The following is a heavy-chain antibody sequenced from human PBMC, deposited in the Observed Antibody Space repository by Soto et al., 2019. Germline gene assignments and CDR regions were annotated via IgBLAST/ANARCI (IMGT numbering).Heavy chain of an antibody. Sequence: PGGSLRLSCTTSGFTLNTYCMHWVRQAPGKGLEWVAIIWYDGSNKYYADSVKGRFTISRDNSRNTLYLQMNSLRAEDTALYYCARADCTGAYCYSWPFNYGVDVWGQGTTVTVSS. V-gene: IGHV3-33*01. CDR3: ARADCTGAYCYSWPFNYGVDV. D-gene: IGHD2-15*01. CDR1: GFTLNTYC. J-gene: IGHJ6*02. CDR2: IWYDGSNK.